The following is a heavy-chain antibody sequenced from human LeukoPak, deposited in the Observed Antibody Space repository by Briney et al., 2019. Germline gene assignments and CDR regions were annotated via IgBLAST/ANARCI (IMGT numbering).Heavy chain of an antibody. Sequence: GESLKISCKGSGYSFTGYWISWVRQMPGKGLEWMGRIDPSDSYTNYSPSFQGHVTISADKSISTAYLQWSSLKASDTAMYYYARRPKDIVVVPGVDYGMDVWGQGTTVTVSS. J-gene: IGHJ6*02. CDR2: IDPSDSYT. D-gene: IGHD2-2*01. CDR1: GYSFTGYW. V-gene: IGHV5-10-1*01. CDR3: ARRPKDIVVVPGVDYGMDV.